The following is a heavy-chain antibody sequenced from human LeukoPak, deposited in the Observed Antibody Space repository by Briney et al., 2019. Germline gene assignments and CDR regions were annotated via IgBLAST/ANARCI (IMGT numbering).Heavy chain of an antibody. D-gene: IGHD5-18*01. CDR2: ISAYNGNT. J-gene: IGHJ6*03. CDR1: GYTFTSYG. Sequence: ASVKVSCKASGYTFTSYGISWVLQAPGQGLEWMGWISAYNGNTNYAQKLQGRVTMTTDTSTSTAYMELRSLRSDDTAVYYCARDRGYSYSSWYYYYMDVWGKGTTVTVSS. CDR3: ARDRGYSYSSWYYYYMDV. V-gene: IGHV1-18*01.